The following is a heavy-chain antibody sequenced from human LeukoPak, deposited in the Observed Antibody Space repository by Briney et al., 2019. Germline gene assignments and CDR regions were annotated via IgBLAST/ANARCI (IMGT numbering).Heavy chain of an antibody. V-gene: IGHV3-21*01. D-gene: IGHD6-6*01. CDR2: ISGSSSYI. Sequence: PGGSLRLSCAASGFTFSGYDMNWVRQAPGKGLEWVSSISGSSSYIYYADSMKGRFTISRDNAKNSLYLQMNSLRAEDTAVYYCARGSSNVAARNNWFGPWGQGTLVTVSS. CDR3: ARGSSNVAARNNWFGP. J-gene: IGHJ5*02. CDR1: GFTFSGYD.